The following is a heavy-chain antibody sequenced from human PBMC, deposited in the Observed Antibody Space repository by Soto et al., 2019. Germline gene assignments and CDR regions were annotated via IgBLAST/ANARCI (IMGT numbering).Heavy chain of an antibody. D-gene: IGHD1-1*01. CDR2: NHYTGSS. CDR1: GGSIRSYY. Sequence: PSETLSLTCTFSGGSIRSYYWSLIRQPPGKGLEGSAYNHYTGSSNSNPSLESRVTMSVDTSKNQFSLKLSSVTAADTAVYYCARHSNEYRKSLDYWGKGTLVTVSS. CDR3: ARHSNEYRKSLDY. J-gene: IGHJ4*02. V-gene: IGHV4-59*08.